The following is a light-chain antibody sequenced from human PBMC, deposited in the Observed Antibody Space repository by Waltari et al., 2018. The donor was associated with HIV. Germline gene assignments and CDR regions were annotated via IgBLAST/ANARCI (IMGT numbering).Light chain of an antibody. CDR3: SSYASNTYVV. Sequence: QSALTQPASVSGSPGRSIPISCTGTNSDIGGYTYVSWYQQHPGRAPKLILYDVTTRPSGVSDRFSGSKSGNTASLTISGLLAEDEADYYCSSYASNTYVVFGGGTKLTVL. CDR1: NSDIGGYTY. CDR2: DVT. J-gene: IGLJ2*01. V-gene: IGLV2-14*01.